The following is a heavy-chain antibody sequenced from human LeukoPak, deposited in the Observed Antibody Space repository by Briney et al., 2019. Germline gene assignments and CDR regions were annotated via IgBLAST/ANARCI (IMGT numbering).Heavy chain of an antibody. V-gene: IGHV3-20*04. D-gene: IGHD6-13*01. J-gene: IGHJ4*02. CDR2: INWNGGST. CDR1: GFTFDDYG. Sequence: GGSLRLSCAASGFTFDDYGMSWVRQAPGKGLEWVSGINWNGGSTGYADCVKGRFTISRDNPKNSLYLQMNSLRAEDTAVYYCARGLAAAGTAYWGQGTLVTVSS. CDR3: ARGLAAAGTAY.